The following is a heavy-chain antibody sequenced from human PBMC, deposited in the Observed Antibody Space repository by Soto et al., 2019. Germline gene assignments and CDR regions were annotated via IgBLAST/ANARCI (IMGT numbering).Heavy chain of an antibody. CDR1: GFTFSSYA. Sequence: PGGSLRLSCAASGFTFSSYAMSWVRQAPGQGLEWVSGISGSGGSTYYADSVKGRFTISRDNSKNTLYLQMNSLRTEDTAIYYCARDDEGGSYCDLGYWGQGTLVTVSS. CDR3: ARDDEGGSYCDLGY. V-gene: IGHV3-23*01. J-gene: IGHJ4*02. CDR2: ISGSGGST. D-gene: IGHD3-10*01.